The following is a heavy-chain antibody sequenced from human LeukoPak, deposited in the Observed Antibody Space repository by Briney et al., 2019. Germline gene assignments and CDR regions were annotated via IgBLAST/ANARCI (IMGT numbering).Heavy chain of an antibody. J-gene: IGHJ4*02. CDR3: AKGGLVATITGLGMTAVTTGTEPFDY. Sequence: GGSLRLSCAASGFTFSSYGMHWVRQAPGKGLGRVAFIRYDGSNKYYADSVKGRFTISRDNSKNTLYLQMNSLRAEDTGVYYCAKGGLVATITGLGMTAVTTGTEPFDYWGQGTLVTVSS. V-gene: IGHV3-30*02. D-gene: IGHD5-12*01. CDR1: GFTFSSYG. CDR2: IRYDGSNK.